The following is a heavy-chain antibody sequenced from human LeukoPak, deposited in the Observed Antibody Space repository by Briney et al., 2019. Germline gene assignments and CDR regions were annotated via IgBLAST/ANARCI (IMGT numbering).Heavy chain of an antibody. V-gene: IGHV4-34*01. CDR2: INRSGST. Sequence: SETLSLTCAVYGGSFSGYYWSWIRQPPGKGLEWIGEINRSGSTNYNPSLKSRVTISVDTSKNQFSLKLSSVTAADTAVYYCARRSRGWGGFKKTPVDYWGQGTLVTVSS. D-gene: IGHD6-19*01. J-gene: IGHJ4*02. CDR1: GGSFSGYY. CDR3: ARRSRGWGGFKKTPVDY.